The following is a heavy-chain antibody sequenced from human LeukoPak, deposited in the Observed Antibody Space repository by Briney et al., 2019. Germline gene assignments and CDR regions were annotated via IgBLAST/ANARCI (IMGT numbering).Heavy chain of an antibody. CDR1: GYSISSGYY. CDR2: IYHSGT. J-gene: IGHJ4*02. V-gene: IGHV4-38-2*01. Sequence: SETLSLTCAVSGYSISSGYYWGWIRQPPGKGLEWIGSIYHSGTYYNPSLESRPTISIDTPKNQLSLQLSSVTAADTAVYYCARGDNYYDSSGYLDWGQGTLVTVSS. CDR3: ARGDNYYDSSGYLD. D-gene: IGHD3-22*01.